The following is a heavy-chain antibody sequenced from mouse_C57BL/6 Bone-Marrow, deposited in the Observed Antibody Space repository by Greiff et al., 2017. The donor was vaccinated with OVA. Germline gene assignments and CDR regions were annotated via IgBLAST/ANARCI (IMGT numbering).Heavy chain of an antibody. V-gene: IGHV1-9*01. D-gene: IGHD1-1*01. CDR3: ARPYYYAREDY. CDR1: GYTFTGYW. Sequence: QVQLKESGAELMKPGASVKLSCKATGYTFTGYWIEWVKQRPGHGLEWIGEILPGSGSTNYNEKFKGKATFTADTSSHTAYMQLSSLTTDDSPIYYCARPYYYAREDYWGQGTPLTVSS. J-gene: IGHJ2*01. CDR2: ILPGSGST.